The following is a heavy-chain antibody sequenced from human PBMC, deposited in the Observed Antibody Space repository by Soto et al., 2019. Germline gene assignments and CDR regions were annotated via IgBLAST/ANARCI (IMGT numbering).Heavy chain of an antibody. CDR1: GYTFTSYG. D-gene: IGHD5-12*01. CDR3: AREYSGYDPYYYYGMDV. CDR2: ISAYNGNT. V-gene: IGHV1-18*01. Sequence: ASVKVSCKASGYTFTSYGISWVRQAPGQGLEWMGWISAYNGNTNYAQKLQGRVTMTTDTSTSTAYMELRSLRSDDTAVYYCAREYSGYDPYYYYGMDVWGQGTTVTVSS. J-gene: IGHJ6*02.